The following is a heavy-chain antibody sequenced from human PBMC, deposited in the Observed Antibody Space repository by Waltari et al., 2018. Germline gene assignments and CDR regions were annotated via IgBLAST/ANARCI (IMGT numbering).Heavy chain of an antibody. CDR3: AAGGGGSRLPR. J-gene: IGHJ4*02. CDR1: GHPLSDLS. V-gene: IGHV1-24*01. D-gene: IGHD2-15*01. Sequence: VQLVQSGTEVENPGASLRVSCKVSGHPLSDLSIHWVRQAPGKGLEWMGGFDVDEGASFDAQKFQGRLTRTEDTSTDTAYMELRSLTSEDTAVYYCAAGGGGSRLPRWGQGTLIIVS. CDR2: FDVDEGAS.